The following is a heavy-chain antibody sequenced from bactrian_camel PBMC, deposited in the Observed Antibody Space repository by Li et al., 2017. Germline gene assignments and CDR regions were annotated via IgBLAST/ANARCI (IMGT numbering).Heavy chain of an antibody. J-gene: IGHJ6*01. V-gene: IGHV3S54*01. D-gene: IGHD2*01. CDR2: VGTIDGRT. CDR3: AADSQWPVGGPFLYLAVPNFGN. CDR1: GEGVYNSAC. Sequence: HVQLVESGGGSAQTGGSLKLSCVASGEGVYNSACMGWFRQAPGKEREAVAAVGTIDGRTYYADSVKGRFTISQVNTANTLSLEMNSLVPEDTAMYYCAADSQWPVGGPFLYLAVPNFGNWGQGTQVTVS.